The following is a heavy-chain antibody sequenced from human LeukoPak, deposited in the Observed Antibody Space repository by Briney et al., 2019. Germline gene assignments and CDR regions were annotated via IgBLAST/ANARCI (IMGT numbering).Heavy chain of an antibody. V-gene: IGHV3-23*01. CDR1: GFTFSSYA. J-gene: IGHJ4*02. D-gene: IGHD6-6*01. CDR2: ISGSGGST. Sequence: PGGSLRLSCAASGFTFSSYAMSWVRQAPGKGLEWVPAISGSGGSTYYADSVKGRFTISRDNSKNTLYLQMNSLRAEDTAVYYCAKWSSSSRGIFDYWGQGTLVTVSS. CDR3: AKWSSSSRGIFDY.